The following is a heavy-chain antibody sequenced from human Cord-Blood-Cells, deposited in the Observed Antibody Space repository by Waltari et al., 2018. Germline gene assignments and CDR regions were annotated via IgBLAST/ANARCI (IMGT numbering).Heavy chain of an antibody. V-gene: IGHV4-39*01. J-gene: IGHJ3*02. CDR3: ARRVLGMKAFDI. CDR2: IYYSGST. Sequence: QLQLQESGPGLVKPSETLSLTCTVSGGSISSSSYYWGWIRQPPGKGLEWIGSIYYSGSTYYNPSLKSRVTISVDTSKNQFSLKLSSVTAADTAVYYCARRVLGMKAFDIWGQGTMVTVSS. CDR1: GGSISSSSYY. D-gene: IGHD7-27*01.